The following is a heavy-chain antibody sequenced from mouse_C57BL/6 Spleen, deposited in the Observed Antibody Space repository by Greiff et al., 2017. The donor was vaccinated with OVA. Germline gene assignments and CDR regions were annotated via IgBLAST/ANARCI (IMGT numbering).Heavy chain of an antibody. D-gene: IGHD1-1*01. CDR1: GFTFTDYY. J-gene: IGHJ1*03. CDR2: IRNKANGYTT. Sequence: DVKLVESGGGLVQPGGSLSLSCAASGFTFTDYYMSWVRQPPGKALEWLGFIRNKANGYTTEYSASVKGRFTISRDNSQSILYLQMNALRAEDSATYYCASLYYYGSYWYFDVWGTGTTVTVSS. CDR3: ASLYYYGSYWYFDV. V-gene: IGHV7-3*01.